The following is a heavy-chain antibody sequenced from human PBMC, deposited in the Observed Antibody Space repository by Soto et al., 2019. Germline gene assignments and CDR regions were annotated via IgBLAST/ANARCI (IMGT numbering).Heavy chain of an antibody. CDR1: VLIFNHHW. D-gene: IGHD2-2*02. CDR2: IKQDGSEQ. Sequence: LRLSCAASVLIFNHHWMTWVRQAPGKGLEWVANIKQDGSEQYYVDSVKGRFTISRDNAKNSVYLQMNSLRVEDTALYYCVTPACDATNCYTYDYWGPGTLVTVSS. V-gene: IGHV3-7*01. CDR3: VTPACDATNCYTYDY. J-gene: IGHJ4*02.